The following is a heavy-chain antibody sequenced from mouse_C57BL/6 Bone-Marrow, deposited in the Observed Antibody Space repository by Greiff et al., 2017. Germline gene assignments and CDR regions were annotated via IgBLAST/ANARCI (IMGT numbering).Heavy chain of an antibody. CDR2: INPSSGYT. CDR1: GYTFTSYT. V-gene: IGHV1-4*01. J-gene: IGHJ1*03. D-gene: IGHD4-1*01. CDR3: ARHWNYWYFDV. Sequence: QVQLKESGAELARPGASVKMSCKASGYTFTSYTMHWVKQRPGQGLEWIGYINPSSGYTKYNQKFKDKATLTADKSSSTAYMQLSSLTSEDSAVYYCARHWNYWYFDVWGTGTTVTVSS.